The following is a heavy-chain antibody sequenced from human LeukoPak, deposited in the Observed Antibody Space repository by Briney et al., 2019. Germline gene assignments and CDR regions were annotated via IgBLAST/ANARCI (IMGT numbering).Heavy chain of an antibody. CDR2: ISGSGGST. J-gene: IGHJ4*02. D-gene: IGHD2-2*01. CDR3: ATPGLLGYCSSAICAPPGY. V-gene: IGHV3-23*01. Sequence: GESLRLSCAASGFTFSSYAMSWVRQAPGKGLEWVSAISGSGGSTYYADSVKGRFTISRDNSKNTLYLQMNSLRAEDTAVYYCATPGLLGYCSSAICAPPGYWGQGTLVTVSS. CDR1: GFTFSSYA.